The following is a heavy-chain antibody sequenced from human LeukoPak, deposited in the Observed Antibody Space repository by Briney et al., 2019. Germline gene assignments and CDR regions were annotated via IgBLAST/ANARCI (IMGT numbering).Heavy chain of an antibody. V-gene: IGHV3-11*01. CDR3: AKREIQLWVGPNWFDP. CDR1: GFTFSDYY. CDR2: ISSSGSTT. Sequence: GGSLRLSCAASGFTFSDYYMSWIRQAPGKGLEWVSYISSSGSTTYYADSVKGRFTISRDNSKNTLYLQMNSLRAEDTAVYYCAKREIQLWVGPNWFDPWGQGTLVTVSS. D-gene: IGHD5-18*01. J-gene: IGHJ5*02.